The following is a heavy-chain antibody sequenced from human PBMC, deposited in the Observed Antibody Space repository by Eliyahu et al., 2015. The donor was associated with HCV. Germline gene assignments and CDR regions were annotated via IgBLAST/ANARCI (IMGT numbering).Heavy chain of an antibody. Sequence: QITLKESGPTLVKPTQTPTLTCTFSGFSLSTSGVVVGWIRQPPGKALEWLALIYWDDDKRYSPSLKSRLTITKDTSKNQVVLTMTNMDPVDTATYYCAQKPLYCSGGSCYNNWGQGTLVTVSS. CDR2: IYWDDDK. CDR3: AQKPLYCSGGSCYNN. CDR1: GFSLSTSGVV. J-gene: IGHJ4*02. D-gene: IGHD2-15*01. V-gene: IGHV2-5*02.